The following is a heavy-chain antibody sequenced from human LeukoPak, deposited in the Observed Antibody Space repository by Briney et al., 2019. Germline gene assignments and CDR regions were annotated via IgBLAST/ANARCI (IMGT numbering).Heavy chain of an antibody. CDR2: IKQDGSEK. Sequence: GSLRLSCVASGFTFSSYWMSWVRQAPGKGLEWVANIKQDGSEKYYVDSVKGRFTISRDNAKNSLYLQMNSQRAEDTAVYYCAELGITMIGGVWGKGTTVTISS. CDR1: GFTFSSYW. D-gene: IGHD3-10*02. CDR3: AELGITMIGGV. V-gene: IGHV3-7*01. J-gene: IGHJ6*04.